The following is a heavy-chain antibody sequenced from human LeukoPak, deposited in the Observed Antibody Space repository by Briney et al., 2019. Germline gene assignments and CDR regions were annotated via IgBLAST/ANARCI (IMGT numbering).Heavy chain of an antibody. D-gene: IGHD6-13*01. V-gene: IGHV4-59*01. CDR1: GGSISGYN. CDR3: ARIYSSSWFLNWFDS. J-gene: IGHJ5*01. CDR2: IYYSGST. Sequence: ESSETLSLTCTVSGGSISGYNWSWIRQPPGKVLEGIGFIYYSGSTNYNPSLKSRVTISVDTSKNQFSLKLSSVTAADTAVYYCARIYSSSWFLNWFDSWGQGTLVTVSS.